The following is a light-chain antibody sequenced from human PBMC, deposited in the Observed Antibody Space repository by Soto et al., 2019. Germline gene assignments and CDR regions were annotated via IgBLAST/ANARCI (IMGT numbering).Light chain of an antibody. CDR1: QGISSY. CDR3: QQRNIYPLP. Sequence: IQLTQSPSSLSAAVGDRVTITCRASQGISSYVAWYQQKPGKAPKLLIYAASTLQSGVPSRFRGSGSGTDFPLTIRSLQPEDFANYYSQQRNIYPLPFGQGTKVEI. J-gene: IGKJ1*01. CDR2: AAS. V-gene: IGKV1-9*01.